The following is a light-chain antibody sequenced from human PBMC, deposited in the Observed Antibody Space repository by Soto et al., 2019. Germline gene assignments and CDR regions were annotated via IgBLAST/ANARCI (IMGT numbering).Light chain of an antibody. V-gene: IGKV3-15*01. CDR3: HQYTAWPWT. Sequence: EILMTQSPATLSVSPGERATLSCRASQSVHTKVAWYQQKPGQPPRLLISGASTRAPDFPGRFSGDGSGTEFTLTISSVQSEDFAVYHCHQYTAWPWTFGQGTKVEVK. CDR1: QSVHTK. J-gene: IGKJ1*01. CDR2: GAS.